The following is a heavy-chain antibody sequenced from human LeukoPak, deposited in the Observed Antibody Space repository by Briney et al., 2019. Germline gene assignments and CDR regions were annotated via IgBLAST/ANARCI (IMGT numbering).Heavy chain of an antibody. CDR1: GGSINSSNW. J-gene: IGHJ4*02. D-gene: IGHD1-26*01. V-gene: IGHV4-4*02. CDR2: IYHSGST. Sequence: PSGTLSLTCAVSGGSINSSNWWSWVRQPPGKGLEWIGEIYHSGSTNYNPSLKSRVTISVDKSKNQFSLKLSSVTAADTAVYYCARVLGQVGATNFDYWGQGTLVTVSS. CDR3: ARVLGQVGATNFDY.